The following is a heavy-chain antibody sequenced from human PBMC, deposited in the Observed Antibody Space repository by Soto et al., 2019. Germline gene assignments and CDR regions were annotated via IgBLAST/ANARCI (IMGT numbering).Heavy chain of an antibody. Sequence: QLHLVQSGAVVKKPGASVTVSCSASGYPVTAYYMHWVRQAPGRGLEWMGGINPATGAAKYTQTFQGRVTMTRDTTTSTVFMELSGLTSGDTAFFYCARGGGVGVAGSAALEMWGQGTLVTVSS. CDR3: ARGGGVGVAGSAALEM. CDR2: INPATGAA. D-gene: IGHD3-3*01. CDR1: GYPVTAYY. J-gene: IGHJ3*02. V-gene: IGHV1-2*02.